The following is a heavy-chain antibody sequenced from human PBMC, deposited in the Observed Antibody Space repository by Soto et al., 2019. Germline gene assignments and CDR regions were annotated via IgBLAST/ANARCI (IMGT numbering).Heavy chain of an antibody. D-gene: IGHD3-10*01. Sequence: SETLSLTCTVSGGSISSYYWSWIRQPPGKGLEWIGYIYYSGSTNYNPSLKSRVTISVDTSKNQFSLKLSSVTAADTAVYYCARHTLYFGEMVYYYYYMGVWGKGTTVTVSS. V-gene: IGHV4-59*08. CDR1: GGSISSYY. CDR2: IYYSGST. CDR3: ARHTLYFGEMVYYYYYMGV. J-gene: IGHJ6*03.